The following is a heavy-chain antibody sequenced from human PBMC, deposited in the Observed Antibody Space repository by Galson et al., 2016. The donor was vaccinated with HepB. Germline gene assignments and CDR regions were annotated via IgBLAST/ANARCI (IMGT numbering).Heavy chain of an antibody. Sequence: SLRLSCAASGLTVSSNCMSWVRQAPGKGLEWVSLICDGGSAYYTDSVKARFTISRDNSKNTLYLQMNNLTPEDTAVYFCARDPPGVPDFALDVWGQGTTVTVSS. V-gene: IGHV3-66*01. CDR2: ICDGGSA. CDR1: GLTVSSNC. J-gene: IGHJ6*02. CDR3: ARDPPGVPDFALDV. D-gene: IGHD3-10*01.